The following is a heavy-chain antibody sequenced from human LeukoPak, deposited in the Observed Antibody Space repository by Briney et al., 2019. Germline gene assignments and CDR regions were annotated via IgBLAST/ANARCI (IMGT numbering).Heavy chain of an antibody. CDR3: ARGGNWDRIFDY. CDR1: GGSFSGYY. J-gene: IGHJ4*02. Sequence: SETLSLTCAVYGGSFSGYYWSWIRQPPGKGLEWIGEINHSGSTNYNPSLKSRVTISVDTSKNQCSLKLSSVTAADTAVYYCARGGNWDRIFDYWGQGTLVTVSS. V-gene: IGHV4-34*01. D-gene: IGHD7-27*01. CDR2: INHSGST.